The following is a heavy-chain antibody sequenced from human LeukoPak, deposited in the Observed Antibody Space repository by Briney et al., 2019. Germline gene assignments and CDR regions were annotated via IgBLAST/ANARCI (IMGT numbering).Heavy chain of an antibody. CDR1: GFTVSSNY. V-gene: IGHV3-66*02. CDR3: AKEDIVVVPAAPDSWFDP. Sequence: SGGSLRLSCAASGFTVSSNYMSWVRQAPGKGLEWVSVIYSGGSTYYADSVKGRFTISRDNSKNTLYLQMNSLRAEDTAVYYCAKEDIVVVPAAPDSWFDPWGQGTLVTVSS. D-gene: IGHD2-2*01. CDR2: IYSGGST. J-gene: IGHJ5*02.